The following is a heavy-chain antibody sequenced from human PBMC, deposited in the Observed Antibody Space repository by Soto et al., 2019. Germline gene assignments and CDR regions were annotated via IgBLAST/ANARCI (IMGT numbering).Heavy chain of an antibody. CDR2: ISYDERNN. V-gene: IGHV3-30*01. Sequence: QEQLVESGGGVVQPGRSLRLSCTASGFTFRSHAMHWVRQAPGKGLEWVAVISYDERNNYYADSVKGRFTISRDNSKNTLYLQVNSLTTEDTAVYYCARDRAGDILAISLAATPYFDSWGQGTLVTVSS. J-gene: IGHJ4*02. D-gene: IGHD2-15*01. CDR3: ARDRAGDILAISLAATPYFDS. CDR1: GFTFRSHA.